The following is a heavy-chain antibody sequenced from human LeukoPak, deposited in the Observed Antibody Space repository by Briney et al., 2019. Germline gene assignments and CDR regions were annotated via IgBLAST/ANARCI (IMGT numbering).Heavy chain of an antibody. CDR3: ARLGNYYDSSGYFDY. D-gene: IGHD3-22*01. CDR2: IYTSWST. J-gene: IGHJ4*02. CDR1: GGSISSYY. V-gene: IGHV4-4*07. Sequence: SETLSLTCTVSGGSISSYYWSWIRQPAGKGLEWIGRIYTSWSTNYNPSLKSRVTMSVDTSKNQFSLKLSSVTAADTAVYYCARLGNYYDSSGYFDYWGQGTLVTVSS.